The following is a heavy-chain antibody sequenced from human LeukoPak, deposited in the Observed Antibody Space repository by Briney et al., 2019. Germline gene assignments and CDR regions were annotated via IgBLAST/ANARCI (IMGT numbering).Heavy chain of an antibody. CDR3: VSSSRYYYGSGSYDY. D-gene: IGHD3-10*01. V-gene: IGHV6-1*01. Sequence: SRSLSLTCAISGDSVSSNSAGWNWIRQSPSRGLEWLGRTYYRSKWYNDYAVSVKSRITINPDTSKNQFSLQLNSVTPEDTAVYYCVSSSRYYYGSGSYDYWGQGTLVTVSS. CDR2: TYYRSKWYN. CDR1: GDSVSSNSAG. J-gene: IGHJ4*02.